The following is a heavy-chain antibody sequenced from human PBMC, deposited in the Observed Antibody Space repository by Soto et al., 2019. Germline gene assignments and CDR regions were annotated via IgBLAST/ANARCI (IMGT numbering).Heavy chain of an antibody. D-gene: IGHD3-10*01. CDR3: ARDQTGAYYYYGMDV. J-gene: IGHJ6*02. V-gene: IGHV4-38-2*02. CDR1: GYSISSGYY. Sequence: SETLSLTCDVSGYSISSGYYCGWIRQPPGEGLEWIGSIHHSGKTYYNPSLKSQVSISLDTSKNRFSLRLTSVTAADTAVYYCARDQTGAYYYYGMDVWGLGTTVTVSS. CDR2: IHHSGKT.